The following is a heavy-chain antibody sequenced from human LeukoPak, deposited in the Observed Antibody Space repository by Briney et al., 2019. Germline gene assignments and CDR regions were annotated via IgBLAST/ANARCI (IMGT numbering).Heavy chain of an antibody. V-gene: IGHV4-30-4*01. Sequence: SQTLSLTCTVSGGSISSGDYYWSWIRQPPGKGLEWIGYIYYSGSTYYNPSLKSRVTISVDTSKNQFSLKLSSVTAADTAVYCCARGGYSGYDFYFDYWGQGTLVTVSS. CDR3: ARGGYSGYDFYFDY. CDR1: GGSISSGDYY. CDR2: IYYSGST. D-gene: IGHD5-12*01. J-gene: IGHJ4*02.